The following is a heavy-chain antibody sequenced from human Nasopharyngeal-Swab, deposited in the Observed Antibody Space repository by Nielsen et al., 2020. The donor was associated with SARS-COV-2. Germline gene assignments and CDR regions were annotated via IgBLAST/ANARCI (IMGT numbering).Heavy chain of an antibody. CDR1: GFSFVDYA. D-gene: IGHD6-13*01. CDR3: TRVLVAAGPMLDY. V-gene: IGHV3-49*03. Sequence: GGSLRLSCPASGFSFVDYAMSWFRQAPGKGLEWIAFIRSNIHGGTTEYAASVRGRFVMSRDDSKLIAYLLLNSLKTEDTGVYYCTRVLVAAGPMLDYWGQGTLVTVSS. J-gene: IGHJ4*02. CDR2: IRSNIHGGTT.